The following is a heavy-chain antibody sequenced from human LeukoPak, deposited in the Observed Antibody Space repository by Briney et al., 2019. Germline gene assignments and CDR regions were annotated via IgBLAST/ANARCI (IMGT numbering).Heavy chain of an antibody. CDR1: GGSINSNY. V-gene: IGHV4-59*01. Sequence: SETLSLTCTVSGGSINSNYWSWIRQPLEKGLEWIGYISYSGSTNYNPSLKSRVTISLDTSKSQFSLNLNSVTAADTAVYYCARGRQVGNTGYYFDYWGQGTLVTVSS. CDR2: ISYSGST. CDR3: ARGRQVGNTGYYFDY. D-gene: IGHD1-26*01. J-gene: IGHJ4*02.